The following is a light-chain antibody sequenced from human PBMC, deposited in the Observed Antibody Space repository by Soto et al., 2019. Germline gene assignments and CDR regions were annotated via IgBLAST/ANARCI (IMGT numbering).Light chain of an antibody. CDR1: QDISNY. V-gene: IGKV1-27*01. Sequence: DIQMTQSPSSLSASAGDRVTITCRASQDISNYLAWYQQKPGKVPKLLIYAASTLQSGVPPGFSGSGAGTDFPLTMSSVRPDDVATYYCQSYNKAPFTFGPGTKVDVK. CDR3: QSYNKAPFT. J-gene: IGKJ3*01. CDR2: AAS.